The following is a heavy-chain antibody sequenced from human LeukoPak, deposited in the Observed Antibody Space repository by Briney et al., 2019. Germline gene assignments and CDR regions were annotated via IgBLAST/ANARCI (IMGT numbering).Heavy chain of an antibody. CDR1: RFTFNNAW. D-gene: IGHD4/OR15-4a*01. CDR3: AIDEPNYAPYDFDY. CDR2: IKSKADGETT. Sequence: GGSLRLSCAASRFTFNNAWMNWVRQAPGRGLEWVGRIKSKADGETTDYVAPVKGRFTISRDDSNNMVYLQMNSLKIEDTAVYYCAIDEPNYAPYDFDYWGQGTLVTVSS. V-gene: IGHV3-15*01. J-gene: IGHJ4*02.